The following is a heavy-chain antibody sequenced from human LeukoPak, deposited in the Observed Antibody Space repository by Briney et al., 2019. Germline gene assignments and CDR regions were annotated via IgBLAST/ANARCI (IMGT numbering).Heavy chain of an antibody. CDR3: AKDRGTIAAAGTLDY. CDR1: GFTFSSYG. Sequence: QPGRSLRLSCAASGFTFSSYGMHWVRQAPGKGLEWVAVISYDGSNKYYADSVKGRFTISRDNSKNTLYLQMNSLRAEDTAVYYCAKDRGTIAAAGTLDYWGQGTLVTVSS. J-gene: IGHJ4*02. CDR2: ISYDGSNK. D-gene: IGHD6-13*01. V-gene: IGHV3-30*18.